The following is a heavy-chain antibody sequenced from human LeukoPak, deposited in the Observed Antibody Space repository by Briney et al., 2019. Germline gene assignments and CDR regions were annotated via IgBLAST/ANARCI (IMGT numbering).Heavy chain of an antibody. Sequence: GGSLRLSCAASGFTVSSNYMSWVRQAPGKGLEWVSVIYSGGSTYYADSVKGRFTISRDNSKNTLYLQMNSLRAEDTAVYYCARSPPRGAGSGYYGYYYYGMDVWGQGTTVTVSS. CDR1: GFTVSSNY. CDR2: IYSGGST. V-gene: IGHV3-53*01. CDR3: ARSPPRGAGSGYYGYYYYGMDV. J-gene: IGHJ6*02. D-gene: IGHD3-22*01.